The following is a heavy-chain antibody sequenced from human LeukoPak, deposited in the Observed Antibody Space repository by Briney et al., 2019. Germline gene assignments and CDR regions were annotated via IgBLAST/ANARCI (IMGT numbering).Heavy chain of an antibody. J-gene: IGHJ4*02. Sequence: PGGSLRLSCTASGFTLGGPDMHWVRQTTGDGLEWVAAVSAGHHAFYAGSVKGRVTVSREDAKNSLYLQRNSLRAEDTAVYYCVREARGYHYTYFDYWGQGYLVTVSS. V-gene: IGHV3-13*01. CDR1: GFTLGGPD. D-gene: IGHD5-18*01. CDR3: VREARGYHYTYFDY. CDR2: VSAGHHA.